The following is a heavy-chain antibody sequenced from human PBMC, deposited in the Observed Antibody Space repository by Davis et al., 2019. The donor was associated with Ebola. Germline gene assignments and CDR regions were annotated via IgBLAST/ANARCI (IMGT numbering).Heavy chain of an antibody. CDR2: FDPEDGET. CDR1: GYTLTELS. J-gene: IGHJ6*03. CDR3: TTTAVGDYYYYYYMDV. D-gene: IGHD4-23*01. V-gene: IGHV1-24*01. Sequence: ASVKVSCKVSGYTLTELSMHWVRQAPGKGLEWMGGFDPEDGETIYAQKFQGRVTMTEDTSTDTAYMELSSLRSEDTAVYYCTTTAVGDYYYYYYMDVWGKGTTVTVSS.